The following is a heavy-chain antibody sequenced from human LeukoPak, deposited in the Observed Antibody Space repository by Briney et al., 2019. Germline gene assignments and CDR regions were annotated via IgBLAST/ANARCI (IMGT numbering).Heavy chain of an antibody. V-gene: IGHV3-30*02. CDR1: GFTFSSYG. CDR3: AKEGVVVVPAATYYFDY. J-gene: IGHJ4*02. Sequence: GGSLRLSRAASGFTFSSYGMHWVRQAPGKGLEWVAFIRYDGSNKYYADSVKGRFTISRDNSKSTLYLQMNSLRAEDTAVYYCAKEGVVVVPAATYYFDYWGQGTLVTVSS. D-gene: IGHD2-2*01. CDR2: IRYDGSNK.